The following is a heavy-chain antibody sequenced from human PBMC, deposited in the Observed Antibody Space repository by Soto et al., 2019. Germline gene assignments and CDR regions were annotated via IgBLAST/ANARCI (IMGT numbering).Heavy chain of an antibody. V-gene: IGHV4-59*01. Sequence: SETLSLTCTVSGGSISSYYWSWIRQPPGKGLEWIGYIYYNGSTNYTPSLKSRVTISVDTSKNQFSLKLSSVTAADTAVYYCARERVVSRGIAAAGTRYFQHWGQGTLVTVSS. CDR1: GGSISSYY. CDR2: IYYNGST. CDR3: ARERVVSRGIAAAGTRYFQH. D-gene: IGHD6-13*01. J-gene: IGHJ1*01.